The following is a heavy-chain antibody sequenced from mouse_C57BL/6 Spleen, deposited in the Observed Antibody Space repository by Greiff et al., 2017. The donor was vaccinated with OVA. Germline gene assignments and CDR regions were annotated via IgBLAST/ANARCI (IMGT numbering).Heavy chain of an antibody. V-gene: IGHV2-6*01. J-gene: IGHJ3*01. CDR3: AGGPLRFAY. CDR2: IWGVGST. CDR1: GFSLTSYG. Sequence: VKVVESGPGLVAPSQSLSITCTVSGFSLTSYGVDWVRQSPGKGLEWLGVIWGVGSTNYNSALKSRLSISKDNSKSQVFLKMNSLQTDDTAMYYCAGGPLRFAYWGQGTLVTVSA.